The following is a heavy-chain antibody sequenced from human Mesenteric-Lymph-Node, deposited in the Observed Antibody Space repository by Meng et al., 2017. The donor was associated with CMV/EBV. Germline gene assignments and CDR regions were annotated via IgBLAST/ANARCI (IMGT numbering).Heavy chain of an antibody. CDR1: GFTLSNYW. J-gene: IGHJ6*02. CDR3: AREKDDNYAMDV. CDR2: IKRDGSEE. D-gene: IGHD3-9*01. Sequence: GGSLRLSCAASGFTLSNYWMTWVRQAPGKGLEWVANIKRDGSEEYYVDSVKGRFTISRDNAKNSLYLQMNSLRAEDTAVYYCAREKDDNYAMDVWGQGTTVTVSS. V-gene: IGHV3-7*01.